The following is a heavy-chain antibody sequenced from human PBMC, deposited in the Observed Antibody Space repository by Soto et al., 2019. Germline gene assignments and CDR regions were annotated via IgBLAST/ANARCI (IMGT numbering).Heavy chain of an antibody. CDR1: GYSFTNYY. CDR3: ARLFVGVYDPGYFDY. CDR2: IHPYGGTT. Sequence: QVHLVQSGAEVKKPGASVKLSCRASGYSFTNYYMQWVRHAPGQGLEWMGMIHPYGGTTTYTQKFQGRVTMTSDTSTSTVYMELSSLRSDDTAVYYCARLFVGVYDPGYFDYWGQGTLVTVSS. D-gene: IGHD2-15*01. V-gene: IGHV1-46*01. J-gene: IGHJ4*02.